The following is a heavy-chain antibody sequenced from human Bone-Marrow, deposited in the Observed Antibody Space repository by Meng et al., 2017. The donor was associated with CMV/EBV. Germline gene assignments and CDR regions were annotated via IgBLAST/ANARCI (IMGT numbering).Heavy chain of an antibody. D-gene: IGHD3-3*01. V-gene: IGHV4-39*07. CDR1: GDSLSSSNYF. Sequence: SETLSLTCIVSGDSLSSSNYFWDWIRQPPGKGLEWIGSIYYGESPYYNPSLKSRVTISLDTPKNQFSLKLSSVTAADTAVYYCARGYGGARSYYDFWSGYNRGLDYWGQGTLVTVSS. CDR2: IYYGESP. J-gene: IGHJ4*02. CDR3: ARGYGGARSYYDFWSGYNRGLDY.